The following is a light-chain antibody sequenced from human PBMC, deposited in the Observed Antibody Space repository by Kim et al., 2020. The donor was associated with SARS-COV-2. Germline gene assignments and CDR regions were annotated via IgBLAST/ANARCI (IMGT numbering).Light chain of an antibody. CDR1: QSVGGW. CDR2: KAS. Sequence: ASVGDRVIINCRASQSVGGWLAWYQHKPGRAPKLLMSKASTLQTGVPSRFSGTDSGTEFTLTISSLQPDDFATYYCQQYNNYPLTFGAGTKVDIK. J-gene: IGKJ4*01. V-gene: IGKV1-5*03. CDR3: QQYNNYPLT.